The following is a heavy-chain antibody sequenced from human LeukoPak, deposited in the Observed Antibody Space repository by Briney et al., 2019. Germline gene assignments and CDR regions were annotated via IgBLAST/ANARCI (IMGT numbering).Heavy chain of an antibody. J-gene: IGHJ4*02. Sequence: SETLSLTCAVYGGSFSGYYWSWIRQPPGKGLEWIGEINHSGSTNYNPSLKSRVTISVDTSKNQFSLKLSSVTAADTAVYYCARRACCSTSCYSSSGSSGVVSRWGQGTLVTVSS. V-gene: IGHV4-34*01. CDR1: GGSFSGYY. D-gene: IGHD2-2*01. CDR2: INHSGST. CDR3: ARRACCSTSCYSSSGSSGVVSR.